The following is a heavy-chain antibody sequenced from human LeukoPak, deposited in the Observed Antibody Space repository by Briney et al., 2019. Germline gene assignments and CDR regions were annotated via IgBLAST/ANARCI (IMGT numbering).Heavy chain of an antibody. CDR2: IYSGGST. V-gene: IGHV3-66*01. CDR3: ARGGMGM. CDR1: GFTHRNNY. Sequence: GGSLTLSCAVSGFTHRNNYMNELRQAPGKGLEWVSVIYSGGSTYYADSVKGRFTISRDNSKNTLYLQMNNLRAEDTAVYYCARGGMGMWGQGTTVTVSS. J-gene: IGHJ6*02.